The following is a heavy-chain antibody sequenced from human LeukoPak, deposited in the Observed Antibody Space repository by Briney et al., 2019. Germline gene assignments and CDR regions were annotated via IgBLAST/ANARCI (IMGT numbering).Heavy chain of an antibody. Sequence: SVKVSCKASGGTFSSYAISWVRRAPGQGLEWMGGIIPIFGTANYAQKFQGRVTITTDESTSTAYMELSSLRSEDTAVYYCARGGIKFGVVIMGAFDIWGQGTMVTVSS. CDR3: ARGGIKFGVVIMGAFDI. V-gene: IGHV1-69*05. J-gene: IGHJ3*02. CDR2: IIPIFGTA. D-gene: IGHD3-3*01. CDR1: GGTFSSYA.